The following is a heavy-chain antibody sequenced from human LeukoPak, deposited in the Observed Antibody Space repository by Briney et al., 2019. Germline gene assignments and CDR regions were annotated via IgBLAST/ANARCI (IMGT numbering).Heavy chain of an antibody. V-gene: IGHV1-69*05. J-gene: IGHJ4*02. CDR3: ARAADGAYYDFWSGLFLDY. CDR2: IIPIFGTA. Sequence: ASVKVSCKASGGTFISYAISWVRQAPGQGLEWMGRIIPIFGTANYAQKFQGRVTITTDESTSTAYMELSSLRSEDTAVYYCARAADGAYYDFWSGLFLDYWGQGTLVTVSS. CDR1: GGTFISYA. D-gene: IGHD3-3*01.